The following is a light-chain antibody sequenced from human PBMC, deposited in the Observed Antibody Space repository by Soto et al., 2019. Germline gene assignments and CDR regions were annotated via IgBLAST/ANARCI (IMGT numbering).Light chain of an antibody. V-gene: IGKV2-28*01. CDR3: MQALQTPLT. CDR1: QSLLHSNGNNY. J-gene: IGKJ5*01. CDR2: LGS. Sequence: DIVMTQSPLSLPVTPGEPASISCRSSQSLLHSNGNNYFDWYLQKPGQSPQLLIYLGSNRASGVXDXXSGSGSGTDFTLKISRVEADDVGVYYCMQALQTPLTFGQGTRLEMK.